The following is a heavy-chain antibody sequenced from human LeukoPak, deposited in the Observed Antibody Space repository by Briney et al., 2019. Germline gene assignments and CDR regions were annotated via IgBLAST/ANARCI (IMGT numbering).Heavy chain of an antibody. CDR3: ARDSKGSGSSTYYYYYYMDV. CDR1: GYTFTGYY. V-gene: IGHV1-2*02. Sequence: GASVKVSCKASGYTFTGYYMHWVRQAPGQGLEWMGWINPNSGGTNYAQKFQGRVTMTRDTSISTAYMELSRLRSDDTAVYYCARDSKGSGSSTYYYYYYMDVWGKGTTVTVSS. J-gene: IGHJ6*03. D-gene: IGHD3-10*01. CDR2: INPNSGGT.